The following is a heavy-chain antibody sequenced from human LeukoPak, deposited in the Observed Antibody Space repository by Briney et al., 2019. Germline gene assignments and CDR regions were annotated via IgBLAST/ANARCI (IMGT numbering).Heavy chain of an antibody. Sequence: GGSLRLSCAASGFTFSSYSMNWVRQAPGKGLEWVSSISSSSSYIYYADSVKGRFTISRDNAKISLYLQMNSLRAEDTAVYYCARRIAAAGNNWFDPWGQGTLVTVSS. V-gene: IGHV3-21*01. J-gene: IGHJ5*02. D-gene: IGHD6-13*01. CDR3: ARRIAAAGNNWFDP. CDR1: GFTFSSYS. CDR2: ISSSSSYI.